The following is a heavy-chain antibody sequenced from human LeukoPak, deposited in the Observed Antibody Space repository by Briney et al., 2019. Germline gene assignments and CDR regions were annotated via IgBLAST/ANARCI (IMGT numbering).Heavy chain of an antibody. CDR1: GFTFSSYS. CDR3: ARALKSYDSSGYYYGS. V-gene: IGHV3-48*01. Sequence: GGSLRLSCAASGFTFSSYSMNWVRQAPGKGLEWVSYISSSSSTIYYADSVKGRFTISRDNAKNSLYLQMNSLRAEDTAVYYCARALKSYDSSGYYYGSWGQGTLVTASS. CDR2: ISSSSSTI. D-gene: IGHD3-22*01. J-gene: IGHJ4*02.